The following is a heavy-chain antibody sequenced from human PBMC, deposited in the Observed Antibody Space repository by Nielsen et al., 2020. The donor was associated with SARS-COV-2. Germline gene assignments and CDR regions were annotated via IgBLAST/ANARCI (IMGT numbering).Heavy chain of an antibody. J-gene: IGHJ6*02. D-gene: IGHD1-26*01. CDR1: GFTFSSYS. V-gene: IGHV3-21*01. CDR2: ISSSSSYI. Sequence: GESLKFSCAASGFTFSSYSMNWVRQAPGKGLEWVSSISSSSSYIYYADSVKGRFTISRDNAKNSLYLQMNSLRAEDTAVYYCARERGAYRVPPLHVWGQGTTVTVSS. CDR3: ARERGAYRVPPLHV.